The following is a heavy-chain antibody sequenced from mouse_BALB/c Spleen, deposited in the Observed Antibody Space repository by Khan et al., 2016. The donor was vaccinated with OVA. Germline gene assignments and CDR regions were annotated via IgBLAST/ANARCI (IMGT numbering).Heavy chain of an antibody. V-gene: IGHV5-6*01. J-gene: IGHJ3*01. CDR3: TRIAYYDDSEGFAY. Sequence: EVELVESGGDLVKPGASLKLSCAASGFTFSTYGMSWVRQTPDKRLEWVATVSTGGGYTNYPHSVNGRFTISRDTAKNTLYLQLSGRKSEDTAVVYGTRIAYYDDSEGFAYWGQGTLVTVSA. CDR2: VSTGGGYT. CDR1: GFTFSTYG. D-gene: IGHD1-1*01.